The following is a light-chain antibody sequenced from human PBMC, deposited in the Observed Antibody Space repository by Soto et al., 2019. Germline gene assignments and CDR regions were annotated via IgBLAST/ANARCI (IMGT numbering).Light chain of an antibody. CDR2: EVT. CDR3: CSYTSSNTVA. Sequence: QSALTQPASVSGSPGQSITISCTGTSSDVATYNLVSWYQQRPGTAPQLIIYEVTKRPSGVSTRFSGSQSGNTASLTISGLQADDEADYYCCSYTSSNTVAFGGGTKLTVL. V-gene: IGLV2-14*02. CDR1: SSDVATYNL. J-gene: IGLJ2*01.